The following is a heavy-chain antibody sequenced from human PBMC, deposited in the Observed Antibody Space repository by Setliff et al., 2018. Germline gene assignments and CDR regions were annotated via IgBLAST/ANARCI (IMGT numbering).Heavy chain of an antibody. V-gene: IGHV3-7*01. CDR1: GFTFSRYW. Sequence: GESLKISCAASGFTFSRYWMSWVRQAPGKGLEWVANIKQDGSEKYYVDSVKGRFAISRDNAKNSLYLQMNSLRAEDTAVYYCARDHVYGSQYYYYYYGMDVWGQGTTVTVSS. CDR2: IKQDGSEK. J-gene: IGHJ6*02. D-gene: IGHD3-10*01. CDR3: ARDHVYGSQYYYYYYGMDV.